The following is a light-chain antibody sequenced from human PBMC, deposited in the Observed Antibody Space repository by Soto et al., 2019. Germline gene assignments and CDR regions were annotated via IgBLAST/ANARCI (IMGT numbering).Light chain of an antibody. J-gene: IGKJ1*01. CDR1: QSLSSW. V-gene: IGKV1-5*01. Sequence: DIQMTQSPSTLSASVGDRVTITCRASQSLSSWLAWYQQKPGKAPNLLLYDASSLESGVPSRFSGSGSGTEFTLTISSLQPDDFATYYCQQYNTYVWTFGQGTKVEIK. CDR2: DAS. CDR3: QQYNTYVWT.